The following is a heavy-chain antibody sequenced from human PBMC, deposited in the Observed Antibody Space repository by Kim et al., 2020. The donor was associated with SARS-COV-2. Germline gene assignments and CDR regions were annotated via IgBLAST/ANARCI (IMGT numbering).Heavy chain of an antibody. CDR2: DGRTT. V-gene: IGHV3-74*01. D-gene: IGHD6-19*01. J-gene: IGHJ4*02. Sequence: DGRTTTYADSVKGRFTISRDNAKNTLYLQMNSLRVEETAVYHCAAVTGTVNWGQGTLVIVSS. CDR3: AAVTGTVN.